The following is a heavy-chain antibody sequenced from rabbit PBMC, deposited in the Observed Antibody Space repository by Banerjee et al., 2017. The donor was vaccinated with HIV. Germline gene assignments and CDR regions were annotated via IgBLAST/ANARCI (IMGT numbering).Heavy chain of an antibody. CDR2: IYTGSSGTT. D-gene: IGHD1-1*01. Sequence: QSLEESGGGLVKPEGSLTLTCTASGFSFSSGYDMCWVRQAPGKGLEWIACIYTGSSGTTYYATWAKGRFTISKTSSTTVTLQMTSLTAADTATYFCARKSHGGTSVYGLWGPGTLVTVS. CDR3: ARKSHGGTSVYGL. CDR1: GFSFSSGYD. V-gene: IGHV1S40*01. J-gene: IGHJ4*01.